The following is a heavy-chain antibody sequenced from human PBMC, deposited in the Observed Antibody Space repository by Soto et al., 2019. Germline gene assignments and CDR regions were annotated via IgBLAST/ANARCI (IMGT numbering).Heavy chain of an antibody. CDR1: GGSISSGDYY. V-gene: IGHV4-30-4*01. CDR3: ARMITGTTALPDY. J-gene: IGHJ4*02. D-gene: IGHD1-7*01. Sequence: PSETLSLTCTVSGGSISSGDYYWSWIRQPPGKGLEWIGYIYYSGSTYYNPSLKSRVTISIDTSKNQFSLKLSSVTAADTAVYYCARMITGTTALPDYWGQGTLVT. CDR2: IYYSGST.